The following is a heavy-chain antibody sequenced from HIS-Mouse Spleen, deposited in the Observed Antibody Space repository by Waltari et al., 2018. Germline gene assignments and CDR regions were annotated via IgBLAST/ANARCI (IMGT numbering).Heavy chain of an antibody. CDR3: ARAPIRGYWYFDL. V-gene: IGHV4-31*03. J-gene: IGHJ2*01. CDR1: GGSISSGGYY. Sequence: QVQLQESGPGLVKPSQTLSLTFTVSGGSISSGGYYWGWIRQHPGKGLEWIGYIYYSGSTYYNPSLKSRVTISVDTSKNQFSLKLSSVTAADTAVYYCARAPIRGYWYFDLWGRGTLVTVSS. D-gene: IGHD3-16*01. CDR2: IYYSGST.